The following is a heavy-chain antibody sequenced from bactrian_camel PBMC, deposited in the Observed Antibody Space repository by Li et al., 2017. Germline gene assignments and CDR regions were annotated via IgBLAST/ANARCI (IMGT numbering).Heavy chain of an antibody. D-gene: IGHD6*01. CDR3: AAGLLGRCWEGGYHY. CDR1: GNPYSSNC. J-gene: IGHJ4*01. V-gene: IGHV3S54*01. Sequence: VQLVESGGASVQPGKSLRLSCKITGNPYSSNCRAWFRQAPGKEREGVAATYIGGGSTYYADSVKGRFTISHDDAKNTLYLQMNDLKPEDTAMYYCAAGLLGRCWEGGYHYWGQGTQVTVS. CDR2: TYIGGGST.